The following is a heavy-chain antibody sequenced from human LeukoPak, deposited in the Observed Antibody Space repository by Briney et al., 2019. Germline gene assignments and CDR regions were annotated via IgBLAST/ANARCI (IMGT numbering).Heavy chain of an antibody. CDR3: ARAVYTVTTEYEDV. D-gene: IGHD4-17*01. J-gene: IGHJ6*02. V-gene: IGHV4-31*03. Sequence: PSETLSLTCTVSGGSISSGGYYWSWIRQHPGKGLEWIGYIYYSGSTYYNPSLKSRVTISVDTSKNQFSLKLSSVTAADTAVYYCARAVYTVTTEYEDVWGQGTTVTVSS. CDR2: IYYSGST. CDR1: GGSISSGGYY.